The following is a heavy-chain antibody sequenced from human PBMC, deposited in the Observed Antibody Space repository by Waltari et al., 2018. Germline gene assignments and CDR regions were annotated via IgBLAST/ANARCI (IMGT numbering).Heavy chain of an antibody. J-gene: IGHJ4*02. CDR1: GFTFSSYA. CDR3: APAYSQYYFDY. CDR2: ISGSGGRT. V-gene: IGHV3-23*01. D-gene: IGHD2-2*01. Sequence: EVQLLESGGGLVQPGGSLRLSCAASGFTFSSYAMSWVRQAPGKGLEWVSAISGSGGRTYDADSVKGRFTISRDNSKNTLYLQMNSLRAEDTAVYYCAPAYSQYYFDYWGQGTLVTVSS.